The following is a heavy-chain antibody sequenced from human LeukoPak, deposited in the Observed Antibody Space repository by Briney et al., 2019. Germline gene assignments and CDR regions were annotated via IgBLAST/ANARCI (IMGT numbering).Heavy chain of an antibody. CDR1: GYTFTGYY. D-gene: IGHD6-19*01. Sequence: ASVKVSCKASGYTFTGYYMHWVRQAPGQGLEWMGWINPNSGGTNYAQKFQGRVTMTRDTSISTAYMELSRLRSDDTAVYYCARVNAEQWLMFDYWGQGTLVTVSS. CDR2: INPNSGGT. V-gene: IGHV1-2*02. J-gene: IGHJ4*02. CDR3: ARVNAEQWLMFDY.